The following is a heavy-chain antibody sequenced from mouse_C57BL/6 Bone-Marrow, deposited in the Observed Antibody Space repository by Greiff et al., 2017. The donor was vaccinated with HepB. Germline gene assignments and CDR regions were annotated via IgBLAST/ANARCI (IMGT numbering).Heavy chain of an antibody. CDR3: ARHIPHYYGSSVYFDY. CDR2: ISNWADSI. V-gene: IGHV5-15*01. D-gene: IGHD1-1*01. CDR1: GFTFSDYG. Sequence: EVHLVESGGGLVQPGGSLKLSCAASGFTFSDYGMGWVRQAPRQGPEWVAFISNWADSIYYADTVTGRFTISREKAKNTLYLELSSLRSEDTAMYYWARHIPHYYGSSVYFDYWGQGTTLTVSS. J-gene: IGHJ2*01.